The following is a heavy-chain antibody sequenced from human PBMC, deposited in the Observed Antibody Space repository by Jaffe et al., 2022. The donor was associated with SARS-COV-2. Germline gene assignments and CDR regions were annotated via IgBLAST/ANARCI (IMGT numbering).Heavy chain of an antibody. J-gene: IGHJ4*02. CDR1: GFTFDDYA. CDR3: AKDILLLSSSDEGAFDY. D-gene: IGHD6-6*01. V-gene: IGHV3-9*01. CDR2: ISWNSGSI. Sequence: EVQLVESGGGLVQPGRSLRLSCAASGFTFDDYAMHWVRQAPGKGLEWVSGISWNSGSIGYADSVKGRFTISRDNAKNSLYLQMNSLRAEDTALYYCAKDILLLSSSDEGAFDYWGQGTLVTVSS.